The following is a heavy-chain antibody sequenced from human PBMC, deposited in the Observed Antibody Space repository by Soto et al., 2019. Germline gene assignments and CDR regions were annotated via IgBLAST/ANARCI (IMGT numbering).Heavy chain of an antibody. J-gene: IGHJ6*02. Sequence: GASVKLSCKASGYTFTSYGISWVRQAPGQGLEWMGWISAYNGNTNYAQKLQGRVTMTTDTSTSTAYMELRSLRSDDTAVYYCARYGYVDTAMAVYYYYGMDVWGQGTTVTVSS. CDR2: ISAYNGNT. D-gene: IGHD5-18*01. CDR3: ARYGYVDTAMAVYYYYGMDV. CDR1: GYTFTSYG. V-gene: IGHV1-18*01.